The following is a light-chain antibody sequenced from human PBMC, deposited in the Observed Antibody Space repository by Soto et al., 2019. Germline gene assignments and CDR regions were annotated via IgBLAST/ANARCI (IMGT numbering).Light chain of an antibody. CDR1: QSVNIY. CDR3: QQRSNWRVT. CDR2: DAS. Sequence: EIVLTQSPATLSLSPVERATLSGMASQSVNIYLAWYQQKPGQAPRLLIYDASNRATGIPARFSGSGSGTDFTLTISSLEPEDIAVYYCQQRSNWRVTFGGGTKVDIK. V-gene: IGKV3-11*01. J-gene: IGKJ4*01.